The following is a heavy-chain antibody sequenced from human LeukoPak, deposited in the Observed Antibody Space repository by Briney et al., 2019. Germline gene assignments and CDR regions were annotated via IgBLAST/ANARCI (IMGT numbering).Heavy chain of an antibody. V-gene: IGHV3-21*01. Sequence: PGGSLRLSCAASGFTFSSYSMNWVRQAPGKGLEWVSSISSSSSYIYYADSVKGRFTISRDNAKNSLYLQMNSLRAEDTAVYYCARYAEVEVYQDAFDIWGQGTMVTVSS. CDR3: ARYAEVEVYQDAFDI. J-gene: IGHJ3*02. CDR2: ISSSSSYI. D-gene: IGHD2-8*01. CDR1: GFTFSSYS.